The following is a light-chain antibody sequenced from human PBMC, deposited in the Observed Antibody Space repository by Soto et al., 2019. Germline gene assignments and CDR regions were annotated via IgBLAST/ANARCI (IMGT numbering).Light chain of an antibody. Sequence: EIVLTQSPCTLSFSPLERATLSCRASQSVSSSYLAWYQQKPGQAPRLLIYGASSRATGIPDRFSGSGSGTDFTLTISRLEPEDFAVYYCQQCGSSPQTFGQGTKVDIK. CDR2: GAS. CDR3: QQCGSSPQT. V-gene: IGKV3-20*01. CDR1: QSVSSSY. J-gene: IGKJ1*01.